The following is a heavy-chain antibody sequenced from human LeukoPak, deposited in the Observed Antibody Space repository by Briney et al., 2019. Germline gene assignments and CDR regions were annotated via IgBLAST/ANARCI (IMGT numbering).Heavy chain of an antibody. V-gene: IGHV4-39*01. Sequence: SETLSLTCTVSGGSISSNNHYWGWIRQPPGKGLEWVGGINYSGTIFYSPSLNSRVTISVDTSGNQFSLKLTSATAADTAVYYCARHPGYSSGWWYFDFWGQGTLVTVSS. D-gene: IGHD5-18*01. CDR2: INYSGTI. CDR1: GGSISSNNHY. J-gene: IGHJ4*02. CDR3: ARHPGYSSGWWYFDF.